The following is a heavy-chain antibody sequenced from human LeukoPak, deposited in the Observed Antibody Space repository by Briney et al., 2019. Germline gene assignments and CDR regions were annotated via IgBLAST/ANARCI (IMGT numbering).Heavy chain of an antibody. J-gene: IGHJ6*03. CDR1: GYTFTSYD. CDR2: MNPNSGNT. D-gene: IGHD1-26*01. V-gene: IGHV1-8*01. Sequence: ASVKVSCKASGYTFTSYDINGVRQASGQGLEWMGWMNPNSGNTAYAQKFQGRVTITRNTTISTAYMELSSLRSEDTAVYYCARGRWELLHYYYYMDVWGKGTTVTVSS. CDR3: ARGRWELLHYYYYMDV.